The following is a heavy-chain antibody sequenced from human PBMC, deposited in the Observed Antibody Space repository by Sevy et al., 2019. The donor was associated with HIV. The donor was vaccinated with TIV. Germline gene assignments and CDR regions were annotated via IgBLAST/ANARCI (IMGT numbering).Heavy chain of an antibody. Sequence: SETLSLTCSVSGVSISGYYWSWIRQPPGKGLEWIGYIYYNGRNNYKPSLKSRVTISVDTSKNQFSLKVNSVTAADTAVYYCARAYSEYYYGMDVWGQGTTVTVSS. CDR2: IYYNGRN. CDR3: ARAYSEYYYGMDV. V-gene: IGHV4-59*01. J-gene: IGHJ6*02. D-gene: IGHD4-4*01. CDR1: GVSISGYY.